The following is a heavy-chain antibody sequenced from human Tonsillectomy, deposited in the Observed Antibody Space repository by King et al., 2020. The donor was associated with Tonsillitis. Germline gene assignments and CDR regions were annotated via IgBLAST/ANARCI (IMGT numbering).Heavy chain of an antibody. J-gene: IGHJ4*02. D-gene: IGHD3-3*01. Sequence: VQLVQSGPEVKKPGASVKVSCRASAYSFNSYGISWVRQAPGQGLGWMGWISPDNGNTNYAQKFQGRLTMTADTPTYTAYMELRSLRSDDTAVYYCADTVGDYWGQGTLVTVSS. CDR2: ISPDNGNT. CDR1: AYSFNSYG. CDR3: ADTVGDY. V-gene: IGHV1-18*01.